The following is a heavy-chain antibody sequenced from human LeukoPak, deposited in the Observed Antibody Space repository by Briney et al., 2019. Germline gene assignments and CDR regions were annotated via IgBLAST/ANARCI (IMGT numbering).Heavy chain of an antibody. D-gene: IGHD5-18*01. CDR3: ARSGGYSYGDPPVDY. Sequence: SETLSLTCTVSGGSISSSSYYWGWIRQPPGKGLEWIGEINHSGSTNYNPSLKSRVTISVDTSKNQFSLKLSSVTAADTAVYYCARSGGYSYGDPPVDYWGQGTLVTVSS. V-gene: IGHV4-39*07. J-gene: IGHJ4*02. CDR1: GGSISSSSYY. CDR2: INHSGST.